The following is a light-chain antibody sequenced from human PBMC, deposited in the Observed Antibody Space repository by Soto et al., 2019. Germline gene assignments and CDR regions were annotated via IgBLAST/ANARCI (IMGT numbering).Light chain of an antibody. CDR3: QQSYSTPYT. CDR1: QSVSSSY. Sequence: EIVLTQSPGTLSLSPGERATLSCRASQSVSSSYLAWYQQKPGQAPRLLIYGASSRATGIPDRFSGSGSGTDFTLTISRLEPEDLATYYCQQSYSTPYTFGQGTNLEMK. V-gene: IGKV3-20*01. CDR2: GAS. J-gene: IGKJ2*01.